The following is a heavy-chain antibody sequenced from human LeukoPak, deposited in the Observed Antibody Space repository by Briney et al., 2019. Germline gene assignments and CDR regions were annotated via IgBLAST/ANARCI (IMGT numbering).Heavy chain of an antibody. J-gene: IGHJ4*02. V-gene: IGHV3-33*06. Sequence: GGSLRLSCAASGFTFSSYGMHWVRQAPGKGLEWVAVIWYDGSNKYYADSVKGRFTISRDNSKNTLYLQMNSLRADDTAVYYCAKPAGSHYYDSSGYYFDYWGQGTLVTVSS. D-gene: IGHD3-22*01. CDR2: IWYDGSNK. CDR1: GFTFSSYG. CDR3: AKPAGSHYYDSSGYYFDY.